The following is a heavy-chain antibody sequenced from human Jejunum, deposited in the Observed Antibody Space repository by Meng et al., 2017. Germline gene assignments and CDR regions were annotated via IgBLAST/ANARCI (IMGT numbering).Heavy chain of an antibody. CDR1: CGSIESNNW. CDR3: ARADYVRYFDL. Sequence: EVGPGLGKTVGTLSLTCAVFCGSIESNNWWTWIRQPPGQGLEWIGEVYHSGSTHYNPSLQSRVTISIDNSKNRFSLSLNSVTAADTAIYYCARADYVRYFDLWGRGTLVTVPS. D-gene: IGHD3-10*02. J-gene: IGHJ2*01. CDR2: VYHSGST. V-gene: IGHV4-4*02.